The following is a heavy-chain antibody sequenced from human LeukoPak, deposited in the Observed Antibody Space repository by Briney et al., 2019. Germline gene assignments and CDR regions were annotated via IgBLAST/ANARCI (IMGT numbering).Heavy chain of an antibody. V-gene: IGHV3-23*01. CDR2: ISAGPGDT. Sequence: GGSLRLSCVASGFTFSSHAMYWVRQAPGKGLEWVSTISAGPGDTYYADSVKGRFTISRDNSKNTLFLQMNSLRAEDTAVYYCASLLVAGVASVDYWGQGTLVTVSS. CDR3: ASLLVAGVASVDY. CDR1: GFTFSSHA. J-gene: IGHJ4*02. D-gene: IGHD6-19*01.